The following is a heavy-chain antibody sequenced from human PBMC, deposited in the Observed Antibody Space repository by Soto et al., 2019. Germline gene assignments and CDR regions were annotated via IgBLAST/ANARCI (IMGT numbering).Heavy chain of an antibody. CDR1: GYTFTNYA. D-gene: IGHD2-15*01. V-gene: IGHV1-3*01. J-gene: IGHJ4*02. CDR3: ARSRGYCSGGSCWGPDD. Sequence: ASVKVSCKASGYTFTNYAMHWVRQAPGQRLEWMGWINAGNGNTKYSQKFQGRVTITRDTSASTAYMELSSLRSEDTAVYYCARSRGYCSGGSCWGPDDWGQGTLVTVSS. CDR2: INAGNGNT.